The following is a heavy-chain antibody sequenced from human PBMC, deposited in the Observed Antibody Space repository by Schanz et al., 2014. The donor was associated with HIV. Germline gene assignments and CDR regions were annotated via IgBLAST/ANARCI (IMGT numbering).Heavy chain of an antibody. V-gene: IGHV1-18*01. CDR3: ARGAAEMATMTPWRY. Sequence: QVQLVQSGAEVKKTGSPVKVSCKASGYTFTSYGINWVRQAPGQGLEWMGWISAYNGNTNYAQKLQGRVTMTTDTSTSTAYMDLRSLRSDDTAVYYCARGAAEMATMTPWRYWGQGTLVTVSS. CDR1: GYTFTSYG. J-gene: IGHJ4*02. D-gene: IGHD5-12*01. CDR2: ISAYNGNT.